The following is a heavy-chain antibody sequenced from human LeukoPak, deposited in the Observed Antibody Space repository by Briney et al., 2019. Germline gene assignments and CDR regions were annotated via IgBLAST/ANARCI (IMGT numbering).Heavy chain of an antibody. CDR3: ARVGYSGYDNRGSFDY. V-gene: IGHV1-2*02. J-gene: IGHJ4*02. Sequence: ASVKVSCKASGYTFTGYYMHWVRQAPGQGLEWMGWINPNSGGTNYAQKFQGRVTMTRDTSISTAYMELSRLRSDDTAVYYCARVGYSGYDNRGSFDYWGQGTLVTVSS. CDR1: GYTFTGYY. CDR2: INPNSGGT. D-gene: IGHD5-12*01.